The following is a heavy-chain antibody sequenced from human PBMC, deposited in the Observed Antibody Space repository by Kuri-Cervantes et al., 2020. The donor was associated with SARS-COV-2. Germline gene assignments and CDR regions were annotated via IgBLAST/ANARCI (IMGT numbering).Heavy chain of an antibody. CDR1: GFTFSIYE. CDR3: ARVGYYYGMDV. Sequence: GESLKISCAASGFTFSIYEMNWVRQAPGERLEWISYVSSSGSAMFYADSVKGRFTTSRDNAKNTLYLQMNSLRAEDTAVYYCARVGYYYGMDVWGQGTTVTVSS. V-gene: IGHV3-48*03. J-gene: IGHJ6*02. CDR2: VSSSGSAM.